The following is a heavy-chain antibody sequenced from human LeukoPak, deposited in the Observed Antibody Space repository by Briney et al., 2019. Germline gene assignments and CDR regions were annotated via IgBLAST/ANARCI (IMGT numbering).Heavy chain of an antibody. Sequence: VASVTVSCKASGYSFTSNYIHWVRQAPGQGLEWMGMIYPRDGSTSYARKFQGRVTVTRDTSTSTVHMELSGLRSEDTAVYYCARDQEAFDYWGQGTLVTVSS. CDR2: IYPRDGST. CDR3: ARDQEAFDY. J-gene: IGHJ4*02. V-gene: IGHV1-46*01. CDR1: GYSFTSNY.